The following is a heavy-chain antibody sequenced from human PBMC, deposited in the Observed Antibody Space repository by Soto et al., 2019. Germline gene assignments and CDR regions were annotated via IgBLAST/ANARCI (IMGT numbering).Heavy chain of an antibody. CDR2: IYYSGST. Sequence: PSETLSLTCTVSGGSISSGGYYWSWIRQHPGKGLEWIGYIYYSGSTYYNPSLKSRVTISVDTSKNQFSLKLSSVTAADTAVYYCARDRVSDYYDSSGYVDYWGQGTLVTVSS. J-gene: IGHJ4*02. CDR3: ARDRVSDYYDSSGYVDY. V-gene: IGHV4-31*03. D-gene: IGHD3-22*01. CDR1: GGSISSGGYY.